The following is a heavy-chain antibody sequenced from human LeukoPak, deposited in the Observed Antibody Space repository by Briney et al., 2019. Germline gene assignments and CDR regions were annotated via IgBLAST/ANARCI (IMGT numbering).Heavy chain of an antibody. CDR1: GFTFSSHV. J-gene: IGHJ6*02. CDR3: AARVVPAAIGMDV. Sequence: GGSLRLSCAASGFTFSSHVMRWVRQAPGKVLEWVSSITGSGDRTHYADSVKGRFTISRDNSKNTLYLQMNSLRAEDTAVYYCAARVVPAAIGMDVWGQGTTVTVSS. CDR2: ITGSGDRT. V-gene: IGHV3-23*01. D-gene: IGHD2-2*01.